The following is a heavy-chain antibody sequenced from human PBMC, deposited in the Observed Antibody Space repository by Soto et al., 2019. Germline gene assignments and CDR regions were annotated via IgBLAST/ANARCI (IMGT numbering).Heavy chain of an antibody. D-gene: IGHD6-13*01. V-gene: IGHV3-21*01. CDR2: ISSNSAYI. Sequence: GGSLRLSCAASGFTFRSFTMNWVRQAPGKGLESVSTISSNSAYIYYTDALRGCFTISRDNAKNSLHLQMNSLRAEDTAVYYCTRDASRDSSARGWFDPWGPGTLVTVSS. CDR1: GFTFRSFT. J-gene: IGHJ5*02. CDR3: TRDASRDSSARGWFDP.